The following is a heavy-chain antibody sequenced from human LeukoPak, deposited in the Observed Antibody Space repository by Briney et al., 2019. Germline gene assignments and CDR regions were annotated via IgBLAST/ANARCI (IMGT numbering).Heavy chain of an antibody. J-gene: IGHJ4*02. CDR3: ARLRDGYNNLSPFDY. D-gene: IGHD5-24*01. Sequence: SETLSLTCTVSGGSISSSSYYWGWIRQPPGKGLEWIGSIYYSGSTYYNPSLKSRVTISVDTSKNQFSLKLRSVTVADTAVYYCARLRDGYNNLSPFDYWGQGTLVTVSS. V-gene: IGHV4-39*01. CDR2: IYYSGST. CDR1: GGSISSSSYY.